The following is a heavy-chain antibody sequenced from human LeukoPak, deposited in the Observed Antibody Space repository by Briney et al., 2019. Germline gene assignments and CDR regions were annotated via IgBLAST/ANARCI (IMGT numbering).Heavy chain of an antibody. CDR3: ASPIEGALSRDY. D-gene: IGHD1-26*01. V-gene: IGHV3-53*01. CDR1: GFTVSSNY. CDR2: IYSGGST. Sequence: PGGSLRLSCAASGFTVSSNYMSWVRQAPGKGLEWVSVIYSGGSTYYADSVKGRFTISRDNSKNTLYLQMNSLRAEDTAVYYCASPIEGALSRDYWGQGTLVTVSS. J-gene: IGHJ4*02.